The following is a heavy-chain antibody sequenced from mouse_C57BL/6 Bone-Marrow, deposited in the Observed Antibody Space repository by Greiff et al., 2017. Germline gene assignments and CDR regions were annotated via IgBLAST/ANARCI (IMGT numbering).Heavy chain of an antibody. CDR3: TRCLRTIVAWFAY. CDR1: GFNINDDY. Sequence: EVKLQESGAELVRPGASVKLSCTASGFNINDDYMHWVKQRPEQGLEWIGWIHPENGDTEYASKFQGKATITVDTSSNTAYLQLSSLTSEDAADYDCTRCLRTIVAWFAYWGQGTLVTDSA. D-gene: IGHD2-12*01. CDR2: IHPENGDT. V-gene: IGHV14-4*01. J-gene: IGHJ3*01.